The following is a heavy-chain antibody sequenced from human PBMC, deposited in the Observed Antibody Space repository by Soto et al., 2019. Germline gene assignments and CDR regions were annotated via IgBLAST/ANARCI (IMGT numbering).Heavy chain of an antibody. CDR1: GGSIYTGGFY. J-gene: IGHJ4*02. D-gene: IGHD1-26*01. Sequence: QVQLQESGPGLVKPSQTLSLTCTVSGGSIYTGGFYWSWIRHLPGKVLEGLGYIYSTGSTQYTPSLKSRLNISTDTSDNQFSLSLTSVTAADTAVYYCATSLVTSRTRVDYWGQGTLVTVAS. V-gene: IGHV4-31*03. CDR3: ATSLVTSRTRVDY. CDR2: IYSTGST.